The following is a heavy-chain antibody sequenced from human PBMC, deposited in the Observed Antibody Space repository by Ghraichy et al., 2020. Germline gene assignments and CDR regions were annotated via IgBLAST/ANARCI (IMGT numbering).Heavy chain of an antibody. D-gene: IGHD3-10*01. Sequence: GGSLRLSCAASGFTFNNYWMSWVRQAPGKGLEWVANIKQEGSEKYYVDSVKGRFTISRDNGKNSLYLQMNSLRAEDTAVYYCARIPGRFGAFDPWGQGTLVTVSS. J-gene: IGHJ5*02. CDR1: GFTFNNYW. V-gene: IGHV3-7*01. CDR3: ARIPGRFGAFDP. CDR2: IKQEGSEK.